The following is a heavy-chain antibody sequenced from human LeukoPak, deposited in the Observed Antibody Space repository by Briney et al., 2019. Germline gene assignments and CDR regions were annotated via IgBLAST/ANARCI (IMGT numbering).Heavy chain of an antibody. Sequence: GGSLRLSCAASGFTFSSYGMSWVRQAPGKGLEWVSSISSTSSYIYYADSVKGRFTISRDNAKNSLYLQMNSLGAEDTAVYYCARSGGSYYFFDYWGQGTLLTVSS. J-gene: IGHJ4*02. V-gene: IGHV3-21*01. CDR3: ARSGGSYYFFDY. CDR1: GFTFSSYG. CDR2: ISSTSSYI. D-gene: IGHD3-10*01.